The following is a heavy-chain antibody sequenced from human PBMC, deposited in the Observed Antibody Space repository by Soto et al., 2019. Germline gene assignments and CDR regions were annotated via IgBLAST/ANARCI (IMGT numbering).Heavy chain of an antibody. D-gene: IGHD3-10*01. Sequence: GGSITLSCGAAEFTLSGNSMHWVRQASGKGLEWVGRIRSKASSYATAYAASVKGRFTISRDDSKNTAYLQMNSLKTEDTAVYYCTRLSHSGWGQGTLVTVSS. V-gene: IGHV3-73*01. CDR3: TRLSHSG. CDR2: IRSKASSYAT. CDR1: EFTLSGNS. J-gene: IGHJ4*02.